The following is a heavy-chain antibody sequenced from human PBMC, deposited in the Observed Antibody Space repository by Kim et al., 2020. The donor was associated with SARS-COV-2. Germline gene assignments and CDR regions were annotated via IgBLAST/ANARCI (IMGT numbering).Heavy chain of an antibody. CDR2: IYSGGST. CDR3: ARPIYGGNSIGDAFDI. V-gene: IGHV3-53*01. Sequence: GGSLRLSCAASGFTVSSNYMSWVRQAPGKGLEWVSVIYSGGSTYYADSVKGRFTISRDNSKNTLYLQMNSLRAEDTAVYYCARPIYGGNSIGDAFDIWGQGTMVTVSS. CDR1: GFTVSSNY. D-gene: IGHD4-17*01. J-gene: IGHJ3*02.